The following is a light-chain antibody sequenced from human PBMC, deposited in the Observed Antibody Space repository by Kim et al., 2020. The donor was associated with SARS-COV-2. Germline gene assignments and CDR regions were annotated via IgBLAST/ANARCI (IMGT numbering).Light chain of an antibody. J-gene: IGKJ1*01. Sequence: LSPGERVTLFCRASQSVSSSYLAWYQQKPGQAPSLLIYGASSRATGIPDRFSGSGSGTEFTLTISRLEPEDFAVYYCQQYGSSQWTFGQGTKLEI. CDR2: GAS. CDR1: QSVSSSY. CDR3: QQYGSSQWT. V-gene: IGKV3-20*01.